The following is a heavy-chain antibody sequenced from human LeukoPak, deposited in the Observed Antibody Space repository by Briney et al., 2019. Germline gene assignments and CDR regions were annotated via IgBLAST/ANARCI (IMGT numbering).Heavy chain of an antibody. D-gene: IGHD4-17*01. J-gene: IGHJ4*02. CDR2: ISGGGDTT. V-gene: IGHV3-23*01. Sequence: GGSLRLSCAASGFTFSSYAMSWVRQAPGKGLEWVSSISGGGDTTYYADSVRGRFTISRDNSRNTLYLQLNSLRAEHTAVYYRAKLAYADVPVYWGQGTLVTVSS. CDR1: GFTFSSYA. CDR3: AKLAYADVPVY.